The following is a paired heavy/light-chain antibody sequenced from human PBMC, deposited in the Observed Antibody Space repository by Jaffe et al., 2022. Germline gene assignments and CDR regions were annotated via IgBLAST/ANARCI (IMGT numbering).Light chain of an antibody. J-gene: IGKJ4*01. Sequence: DIVMTQSPATLSVSPGEGATLSCRASQSVSSSLAWYQQRPGQAPRLLIYGASTRATGIPARFSGSGSGTEFTLTIDYLQSEDFAVYYCQQYNDWPLTFGGGTKVDI. V-gene: IGKV3-15*01. CDR1: QSVSSS. CDR2: GAS. CDR3: QQYNDWPLT.
Heavy chain of an antibody. J-gene: IGHJ6*03. D-gene: IGHD2-15*01. CDR2: IGGSGGDI. CDR3: AGRSAILYYYYYYMDV. V-gene: IGHV3-21*02. Sequence: EVQLVASGGGLVKPGESLRLSCAASGFAFSTYSMNWVRQAPGRGLEWVSSIGGSGGDIYYADSVKGRFTISRDNSRNSLYLQMNGLRPEDTAVYYCAGRSAILYYYYYYMDVWGKGTTVTVSS. CDR1: GFAFSTYS.